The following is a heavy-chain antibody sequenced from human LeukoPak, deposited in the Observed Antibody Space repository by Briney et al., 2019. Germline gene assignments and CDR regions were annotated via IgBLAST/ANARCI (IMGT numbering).Heavy chain of an antibody. J-gene: IGHJ4*02. CDR1: GFTFSSYE. D-gene: IGHD3-16*02. Sequence: GGSLRLSCAASGFTFSSYEMNWVRQAPGKGLEWVSYISSSVSTIYYADSVKGRFTISRDNAKNSLYLQMNSLRAEDTAVYYCAGGRGDYVWGSYRYGEFDYWGQGTLVTVSS. CDR3: AGGRGDYVWGSYRYGEFDY. CDR2: ISSSVSTI. V-gene: IGHV3-48*03.